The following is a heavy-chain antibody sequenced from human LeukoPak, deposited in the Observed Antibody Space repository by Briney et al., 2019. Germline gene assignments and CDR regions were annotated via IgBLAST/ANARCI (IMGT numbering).Heavy chain of an antibody. V-gene: IGHV4-30-4*01. CDR1: GGLISSGDYY. CDR2: IYYSGNT. D-gene: IGHD3-22*01. CDR3: ARDQNKYDSSGYYYYQYGMDV. Sequence: LSLTCTVSGGLISSGDYYWTWIRQPPGKGLEWIGYIYYSGNTHYNPSLKSRVSISVDTAKNQFSLNLSSVTAADTAVYYCARDQNKYDSSGYYYYQYGMDVWGQGTTVTVSS. J-gene: IGHJ6*02.